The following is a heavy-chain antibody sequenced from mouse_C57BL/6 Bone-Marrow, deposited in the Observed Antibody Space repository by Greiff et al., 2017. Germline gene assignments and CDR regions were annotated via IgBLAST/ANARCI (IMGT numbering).Heavy chain of an antibody. Sequence: DVMLVESGGGLVQPGGSLKLSCAASGFTFSDYYMYWVRQTPEKRLEWVAYISNGGGSTYYPDTVKGRFTISRANAKNTLYLQMSRLKSEDTAMYYCARQRRYGNYSYYFDYWGQGTTLTVSS. D-gene: IGHD2-1*01. CDR3: ARQRRYGNYSYYFDY. CDR2: ISNGGGST. CDR1: GFTFSDYY. J-gene: IGHJ2*01. V-gene: IGHV5-12*01.